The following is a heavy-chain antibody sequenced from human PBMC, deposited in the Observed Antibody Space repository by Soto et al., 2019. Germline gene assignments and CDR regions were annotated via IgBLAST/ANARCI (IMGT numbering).Heavy chain of an antibody. V-gene: IGHV4-30-2*01. Sequence: SETLSLTCAVSGGSISSGGYSWSWIRQPPGKGLEWIGYIYHSGSTYYNPSLKSRVTISVDRSKNQFSLKLSSVTAADTAVYYCARANYYDSSLNLDYWGQGTLVTVSS. CDR3: ARANYYDSSLNLDY. J-gene: IGHJ4*02. CDR2: IYHSGST. CDR1: GGSISSGGYS. D-gene: IGHD3-22*01.